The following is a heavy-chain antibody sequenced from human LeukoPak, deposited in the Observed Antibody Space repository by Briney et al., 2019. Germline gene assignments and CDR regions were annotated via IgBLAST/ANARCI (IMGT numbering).Heavy chain of an antibody. CDR1: GGSFSSSSYY. D-gene: IGHD3-10*01. CDR2: INYRGSN. Sequence: PSETLSLTCTVSGGSFSSSSYYWGWIRQPPGKGLEWVGSINYRGSNYHNSSLKSRVTMSVDTSKNQFSLKLTSVTAADTAVYFCARGGYYDSGNDFRFDPWGQGTLVTVSS. CDR3: ARGGYYDSGNDFRFDP. V-gene: IGHV4-39*07. J-gene: IGHJ5*02.